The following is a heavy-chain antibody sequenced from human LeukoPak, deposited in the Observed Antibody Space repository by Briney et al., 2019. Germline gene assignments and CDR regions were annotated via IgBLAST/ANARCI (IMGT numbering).Heavy chain of an antibody. Sequence: YPGRSLRLSCAASGFTFDDYAMHWVRQAPGKGLEWVSGISWNSGRVGYADSVKGRFTISRDNGKNSLLLQMNSLRAEDTALYYCARGYSRAAFDIWGQGTVVAVSS. V-gene: IGHV3-9*01. CDR2: ISWNSGRV. J-gene: IGHJ3*02. CDR1: GFTFDDYA. D-gene: IGHD2-15*01. CDR3: ARGYSRAAFDI.